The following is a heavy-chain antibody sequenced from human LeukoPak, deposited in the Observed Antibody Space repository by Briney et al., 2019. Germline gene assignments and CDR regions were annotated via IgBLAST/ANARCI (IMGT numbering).Heavy chain of an antibody. D-gene: IGHD2-2*03. CDR1: GYTFTSYA. J-gene: IGHJ5*02. V-gene: IGHV1-2*04. CDR2: INPKTGDT. CDR3: ARGGDSYGYCGRMTCPNWFDP. Sequence: GASVKVSCKASGYTFTSYAIHWVRQAPGQGLEWMGWINPKTGDTNSAQKFQRWVTMTRDTAISTAYMELNRLTIDDTAVYYCARGGDSYGYCGRMTCPNWFDPLGPGTLVTVSS.